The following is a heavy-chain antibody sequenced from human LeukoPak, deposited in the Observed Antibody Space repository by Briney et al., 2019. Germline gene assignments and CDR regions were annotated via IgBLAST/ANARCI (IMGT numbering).Heavy chain of an antibody. J-gene: IGHJ4*02. CDR1: GFTFSGYG. D-gene: IGHD5-18*01. V-gene: IGHV3-33*06. Sequence: PGRSLRLSCAASGFTFSGYGMHWVRQAPGKGLEWVAVIWYDGSNKYYADSVKGRFTISRDNSKNTLYLQMNSLRAEDTAVYYCAKAYWEDTAMEDYFDYWGQGTLVTVSS. CDR2: IWYDGSNK. CDR3: AKAYWEDTAMEDYFDY.